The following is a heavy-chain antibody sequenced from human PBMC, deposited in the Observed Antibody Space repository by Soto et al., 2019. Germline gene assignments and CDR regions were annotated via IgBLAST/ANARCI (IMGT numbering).Heavy chain of an antibody. CDR1: GGSISSSSYY. D-gene: IGHD3-10*01. V-gene: IGHV4-39*01. Sequence: SETLSLTCTVSGGSISSSSYYWGWIRQPPGKGLEWIGSIYYSGSTYYNPSLKSRVTISVDTSKNQFSLKLSSVTAADTAVYYCERHSLSPTWFGDYWGQGTLVTVSS. CDR3: ERHSLSPTWFGDY. CDR2: IYYSGST. J-gene: IGHJ4*02.